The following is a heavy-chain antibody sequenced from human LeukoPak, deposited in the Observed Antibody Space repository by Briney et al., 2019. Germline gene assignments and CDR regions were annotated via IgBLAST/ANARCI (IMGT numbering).Heavy chain of an antibody. CDR3: ARGSCGYWFDP. Sequence: HRGPRPISAQCSVYSFSTYCIGWVRQIPGKRLEWRGIIYPRDSDIRYSPSFQGQVTISADKSISTAYLQWSSLRASDTAIYYCARGSCGYWFDPWGQGTLVTVSS. V-gene: IGHV5-51*01. J-gene: IGHJ5*02. CDR2: IYPRDSDI. D-gene: IGHD6-19*01. CDR1: VYSFSTYC.